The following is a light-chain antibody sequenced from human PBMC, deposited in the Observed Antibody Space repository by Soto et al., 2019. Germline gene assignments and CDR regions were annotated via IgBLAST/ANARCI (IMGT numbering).Light chain of an antibody. CDR3: VLYVGSGSHWV. V-gene: IGLV8-61*01. CDR2: NTN. J-gene: IGLJ3*02. Sequence: QAVVTQEPSFSVSPGGTVTLTCGLTSGSVSTRNYPSWYQQIPGQAPRTLIYNTNTRSSGVPDRFSGSILGNKAALTITGAPAEDESDYYCVLYVGSGSHWVFGGGTKLTVL. CDR1: SGSVSTRNY.